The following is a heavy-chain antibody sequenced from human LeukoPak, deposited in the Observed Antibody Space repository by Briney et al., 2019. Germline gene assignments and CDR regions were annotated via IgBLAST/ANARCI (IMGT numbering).Heavy chain of an antibody. Sequence: ASVKVSCKASGGTFTSYAISWVRQAPGQGLEWMGGIIPIFGTANYAQKFQGRVTITADKSTSTAYMELSSLRSEDTAVYYCAIVYSSIAAPGWFDPWGQGTLVTVSS. CDR2: IIPIFGTA. D-gene: IGHD6-6*01. CDR3: AIVYSSIAAPGWFDP. V-gene: IGHV1-69*06. J-gene: IGHJ5*02. CDR1: GGTFTSYA.